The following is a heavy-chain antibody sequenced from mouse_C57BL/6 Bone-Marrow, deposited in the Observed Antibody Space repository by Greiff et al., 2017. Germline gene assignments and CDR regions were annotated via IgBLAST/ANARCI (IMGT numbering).Heavy chain of an antibody. CDR3: ARDDYGSSFAY. V-gene: IGHV5-16*01. D-gene: IGHD1-1*01. J-gene: IGHJ3*01. CDR1: GFTFSDYY. CDR2: INYDGSST. Sequence: EVNLVESEGGLVQPGSSMKLSCTASGFTFSDYYMAWVRQVPEKGLEWVANINYDGSSTYYLDSLKSRFIISRDNAKNILYLQMSSLKSEDTATYYCARDDYGSSFAYWGQGTLVTVSA.